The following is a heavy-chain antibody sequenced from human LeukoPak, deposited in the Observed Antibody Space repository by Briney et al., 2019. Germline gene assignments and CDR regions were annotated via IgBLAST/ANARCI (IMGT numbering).Heavy chain of an antibody. CDR1: GYTFTDYC. CDR3: ARITMVRGVRYSLGY. J-gene: IGHJ4*02. CDR2: INPNTGDT. V-gene: IGHV1-2*02. D-gene: IGHD3-10*01. Sequence: ASVKVSCKASGYTFTDYCMHWVRQAPGQGLEWMGWINPNTGDTNYAQKFQGRATMTRDTSISTAYMELSRLRSDDTAVYYCARITMVRGVRYSLGYWGQGTLVTASS.